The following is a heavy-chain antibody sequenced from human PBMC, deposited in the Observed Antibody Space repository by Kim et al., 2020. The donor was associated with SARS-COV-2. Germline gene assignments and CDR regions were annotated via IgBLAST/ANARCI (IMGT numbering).Heavy chain of an antibody. CDR2: IIPTLNTT. D-gene: IGHD3-16*01. J-gene: IGHJ4*02. CDR1: GDTFRSFV. Sequence: SVKVSCKASGDTFRSFVVSWVRQAPGQGLEWMGGIIPTLNTTRHARRFRGRVTDTADTSTTTVYMDLSSLRSEDTAVYYCATSALDPDVVREAVANPHEAVWEEKYFFGNWGLGTLVTVSS. CDR3: ATSALDPDVVREAVANPHEAVWEEKYFFGN. V-gene: IGHV1-69*10.